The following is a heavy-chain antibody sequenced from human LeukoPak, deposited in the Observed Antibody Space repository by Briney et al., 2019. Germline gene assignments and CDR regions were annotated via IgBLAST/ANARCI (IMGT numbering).Heavy chain of an antibody. V-gene: IGHV3-53*01. CDR3: ARALYQLYYMDV. J-gene: IGHJ6*03. CDR1: GFTVSSNY. CDR2: IYSGGST. Sequence: SGGSLRLSCAASGFTVSSNYMSWVRQAPGKGLEWVSVIYSGGSTYYADSVKGRFTISRDNSKNTLYLQMNSLRAEDTAVYYCARALYQLYYMDVWGKGTTVTVSS. D-gene: IGHD2-2*01.